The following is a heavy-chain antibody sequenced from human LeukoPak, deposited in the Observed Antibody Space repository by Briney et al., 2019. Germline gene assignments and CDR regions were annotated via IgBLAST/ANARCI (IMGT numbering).Heavy chain of an antibody. CDR1: GFTFSSYS. CDR2: ISSSSSYI. J-gene: IGHJ4*02. CDR3: ARDGHYYDSSGYAY. Sequence: GGSLRLSCAASGFTFSSYSMNRVRQAPGKGLEWVSSISSSSSYIYYADSVKGRFTISRDNAKNSLYLQMNSLRAEDTAVYYCARDGHYYDSSGYAYWGQGTLVTVSS. V-gene: IGHV3-21*01. D-gene: IGHD3-22*01.